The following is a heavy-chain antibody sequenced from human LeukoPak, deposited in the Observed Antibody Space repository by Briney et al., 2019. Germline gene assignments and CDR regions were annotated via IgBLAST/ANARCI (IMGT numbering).Heavy chain of an antibody. CDR1: GGSISSYY. V-gene: IGHV4-59*01. Sequence: SETLSLTCTVSGGSISSYYWSWIRQPPGKGLEWIGYIYYSGSTNYNPSLKSRVTISVDTSKNQFSLKLSSVTAADTAVYYCASSGYSSGGAIDYWGQGTLVTVSS. CDR3: ASSGYSSGGAIDY. D-gene: IGHD6-19*01. CDR2: IYYSGST. J-gene: IGHJ4*02.